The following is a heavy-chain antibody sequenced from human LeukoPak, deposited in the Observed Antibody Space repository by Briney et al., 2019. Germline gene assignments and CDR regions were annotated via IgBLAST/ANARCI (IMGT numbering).Heavy chain of an antibody. Sequence: SETLSLTCTVSGGSISSSSYYWGWIRQPPEKGLEWIGSIYYSGSTYYNPSLKSRVTTSVDTSKNQFSLKLSSVTAADTAVYYCARSGPRFCSGGSCYPYYFDYWGQGTLVTVSS. J-gene: IGHJ4*02. V-gene: IGHV4-39*07. D-gene: IGHD2-15*01. CDR3: ARSGPRFCSGGSCYPYYFDY. CDR2: IYYSGST. CDR1: GGSISSSSYY.